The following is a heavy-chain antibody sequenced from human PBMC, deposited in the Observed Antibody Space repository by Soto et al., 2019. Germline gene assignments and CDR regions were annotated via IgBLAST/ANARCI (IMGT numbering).Heavy chain of an antibody. Sequence: PSETLSLTCTVSGDSVGSGRYHWTWIRQPPGKGLEWLGYFYYRGNTNYNPSLKSRATISVDTSKNQFSLKMYSVTTADTAVYYCARAYSGYDNGYDYWGQGTLVTVSS. D-gene: IGHD5-12*01. CDR2: FYYRGNT. J-gene: IGHJ4*02. CDR3: ARAYSGYDNGYDY. CDR1: GDSVGSGRYH. V-gene: IGHV4-61*01.